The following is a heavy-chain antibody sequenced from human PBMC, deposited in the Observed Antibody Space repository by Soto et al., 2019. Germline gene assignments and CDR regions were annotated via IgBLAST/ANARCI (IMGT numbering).Heavy chain of an antibody. CDR1: GFTFSSYG. CDR3: AKDQEDKGYYYYYYGMDV. CDR2: ISYDGSNK. Sequence: GGSLRLSCAASGFTFSSYGMHWVRQAPGKGLEWVAVISYDGSNKYYADSMKGRFTISRDNSKNTLYLQMNSLRAEDTAVYYCAKDQEDKGYYYYYYGMDVWGQGTTVTISS. V-gene: IGHV3-30*18. J-gene: IGHJ6*02.